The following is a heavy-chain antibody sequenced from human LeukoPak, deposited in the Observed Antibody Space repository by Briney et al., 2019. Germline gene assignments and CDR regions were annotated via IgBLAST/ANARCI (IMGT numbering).Heavy chain of an antibody. V-gene: IGHV3-7*01. J-gene: IGHJ4*02. D-gene: IGHD2-2*02. CDR3: ARDYCSSTSCYTLFDY. CDR2: IKQDGSEK. Sequence: GGSLRLSCAASGFTFSSYWMSWVRQAPGKGLEWVANIKQDGSEKYYVDSVKGRFTISRDNAKNSLYLQMNSLRAEDTAVYYCARDYCSSTSCYTLFDYWGQGTLVTVSS. CDR1: GFTFSSYW.